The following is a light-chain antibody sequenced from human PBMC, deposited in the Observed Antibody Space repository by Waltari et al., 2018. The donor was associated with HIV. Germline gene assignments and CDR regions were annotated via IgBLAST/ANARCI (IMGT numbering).Light chain of an antibody. J-gene: IGLJ2*01. CDR3: VTWADRSSGPVV. CDR2: EVT. Sequence: QSALTQPASVSGSPGQSITVSCTGTSSDVGTYDLVSWYQQHPGKAPKLMIYEVTKRPSGVSNRFSGSKSGNTASLTVSGLQADDEAEYYCVTWADRSSGPVVFGGGTKVTVL. CDR1: SSDVGTYDL. V-gene: IGLV2-23*02.